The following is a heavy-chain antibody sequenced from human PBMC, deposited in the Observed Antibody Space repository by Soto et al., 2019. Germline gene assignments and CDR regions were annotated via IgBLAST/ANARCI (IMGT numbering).Heavy chain of an antibody. CDR2: MNTNSDDT. CDR3: AREWSAAGHFYGMDV. J-gene: IGHJ6*02. V-gene: IGHV1-8*01. Sequence: QGQLVQSGAEVNKPGASVQVSCKTSGYTFTSYDINWVRQAPGQGLEWVGWMNTNSDDTRSAQKFRGRLTLTRDKSMRAVYMKLSNLRPDDAAVYYCAREWSAAGHFYGMDVWGQGTTVAVSS. CDR1: GYTFTSYD. D-gene: IGHD6-13*01.